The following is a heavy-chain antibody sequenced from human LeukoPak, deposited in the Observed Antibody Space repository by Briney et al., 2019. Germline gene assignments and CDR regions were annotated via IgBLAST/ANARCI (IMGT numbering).Heavy chain of an antibody. J-gene: IGHJ4*02. Sequence: SDTLSLTWAVSGYSITSSNWWGWIRQPPGKGLEWIGYTYYSGSTYYNPSLKSRVTMSVDTSKNQFSLKLSSVTAVDTAFYYCARREEQLGEYFDYWGQGTLVTVSS. CDR3: ARREEQLGEYFDY. CDR2: TYYSGST. CDR1: GYSITSSNW. D-gene: IGHD6-6*01. V-gene: IGHV4-28*01.